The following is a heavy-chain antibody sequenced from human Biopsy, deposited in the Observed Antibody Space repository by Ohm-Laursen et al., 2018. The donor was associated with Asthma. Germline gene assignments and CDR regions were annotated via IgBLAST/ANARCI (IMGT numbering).Heavy chain of an antibody. CDR3: ARASDDMLGGYYNYFGF. D-gene: IGHD3-9*01. Sequence: GASVKVSCKASGCTFSSYAISWVRQAPGQGLEWMGGIIPVFGTANYEQKFQGRVTITAAESTSTAYKELSSLRSEDTAVYYCARASDDMLGGYYNYFGFWGQGTLVTVSS. J-gene: IGHJ4*02. CDR1: GCTFSSYA. V-gene: IGHV1-69*13. CDR2: IIPVFGTA.